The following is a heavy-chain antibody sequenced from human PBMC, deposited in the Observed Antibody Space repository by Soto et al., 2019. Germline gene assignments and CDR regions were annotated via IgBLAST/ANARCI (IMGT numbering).Heavy chain of an antibody. J-gene: IGHJ3*02. V-gene: IGHV3-74*01. CDR1: GFTFSSYW. CDR3: ARDLGANDVSSGWYKDHQGGENAFDI. CDR2: INSDGSST. Sequence: GGSLRLSCAASGFTFSSYWMHWVRQAPGKGLVWLSRINSDGSSTSYADSVKGRFTISRDNAKNTLYLQMNSLRAEDTAVYYCARDLGANDVSSGWYKDHQGGENAFDIWGQGTMVTVSS. D-gene: IGHD6-19*01.